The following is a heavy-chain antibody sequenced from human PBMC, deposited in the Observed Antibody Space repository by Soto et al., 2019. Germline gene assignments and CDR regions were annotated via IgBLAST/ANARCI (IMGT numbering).Heavy chain of an antibody. Sequence: ASVKVSCKASGYTFTDYSIHWVRQTAGQGLEWMGWMQPSTGRTGYAQKFQGRVTMTRDTSINTAYMELTTLTSDDTAFYYCARGVSAGVDYWGQGTLVTVSS. D-gene: IGHD1-26*01. CDR1: GYTFTDYS. CDR2: MQPSTGRT. J-gene: IGHJ4*02. V-gene: IGHV1-8*02. CDR3: ARGVSAGVDY.